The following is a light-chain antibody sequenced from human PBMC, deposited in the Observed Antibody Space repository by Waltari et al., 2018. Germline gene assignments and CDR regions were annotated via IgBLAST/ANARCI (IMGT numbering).Light chain of an antibody. CDR3: QQYGSSPPTYT. J-gene: IGKJ2*01. Sequence: EIVLTQSPGTLSLSPGERATLSCRASQSVSSSYFAWYQQKPGQAPRLLIYGASSRATGIPDRFSGSVSGTDFTLTISRLEPEDFAVYYCQQYGSSPPTYTFGQGTKLEI. CDR2: GAS. V-gene: IGKV3-20*01. CDR1: QSVSSSY.